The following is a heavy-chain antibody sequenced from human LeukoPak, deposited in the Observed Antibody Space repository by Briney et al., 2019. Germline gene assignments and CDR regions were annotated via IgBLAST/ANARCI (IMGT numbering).Heavy chain of an antibody. Sequence: GESLKISCKGSGYSFSGYWIAWVRQLPGKGLEWMGIIYPGDSETRYSPSFQGQVTISDDKSINTAYLQWSSLKASDTAMYYCARPLGGDEGYNYFDYWGQGTLVTVSS. CDR2: IYPGDSET. J-gene: IGHJ4*02. CDR1: GYSFSGYW. CDR3: ARPLGGDEGYNYFDY. D-gene: IGHD3-16*01. V-gene: IGHV5-51*01.